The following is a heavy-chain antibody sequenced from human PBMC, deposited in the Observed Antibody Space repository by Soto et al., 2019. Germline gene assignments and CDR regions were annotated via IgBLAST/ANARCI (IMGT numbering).Heavy chain of an antibody. CDR2: INPGDSDT. V-gene: IGHV5-51*01. D-gene: IGHD7-27*01. CDR3: ARYSSNWRDCFVMDV. Sequence: LGESLKISCEGSGYSFTNYWIAWVRQMPVKGLERMGIINPGDSDTRYRPSLQGQVTISVDKSISTAYLQWSSLKASDTAIYYCARYSSNWRDCFVMDVWGQGTTVLVSS. J-gene: IGHJ6*02. CDR1: GYSFTNYW.